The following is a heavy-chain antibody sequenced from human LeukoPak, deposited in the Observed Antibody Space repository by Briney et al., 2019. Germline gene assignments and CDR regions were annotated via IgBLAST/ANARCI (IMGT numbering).Heavy chain of an antibody. Sequence: PSETLSLTCTVSGGSISSYYWSWIRQAPGKGLEWIGFISYSGYTSYSPSLKSRVAISVDTSKSQFSLRLSSMTAADTAIYYCARGRNDNGGMFFDSWAQGTLVTVSP. CDR3: ARGRNDNGGMFFDS. J-gene: IGHJ4*02. CDR1: GGSISSYY. D-gene: IGHD4-23*01. V-gene: IGHV4-59*01. CDR2: ISYSGYT.